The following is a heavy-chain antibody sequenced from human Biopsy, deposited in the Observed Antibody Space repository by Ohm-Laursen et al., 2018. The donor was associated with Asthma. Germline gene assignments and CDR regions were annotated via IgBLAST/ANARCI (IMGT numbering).Heavy chain of an antibody. CDR3: ARFVQAEEGVF. J-gene: IGHJ4*02. Sequence: SLRLSCTASRFTYEMHWVRQAPGKGLEWVAVISYDGSSIYYADSVKGRFTISRDNSKNTLSLQMNSLRAEDTAVYFCARFVQAEEGVFWGQGARVIVSS. CDR1: RFTYE. D-gene: IGHD2-15*01. V-gene: IGHV3-30-3*01. CDR2: ISYDGSSI.